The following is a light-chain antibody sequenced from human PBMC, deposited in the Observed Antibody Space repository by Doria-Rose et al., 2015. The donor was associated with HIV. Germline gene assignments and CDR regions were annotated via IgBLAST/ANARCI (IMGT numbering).Light chain of an antibody. Sequence: QSPSTLSAFVGDTVTITCRASQSIDTWLAWYQQKPGKAPKLLVYKTSTLESGVPSRFRGRGSGTEFTLTISSLQTDDFATYYCQHYKSFPLTFGGGTKIEIK. V-gene: IGKV1-5*03. CDR2: KTS. CDR1: QSIDTW. J-gene: IGKJ4*01. CDR3: QHYKSFPLT.